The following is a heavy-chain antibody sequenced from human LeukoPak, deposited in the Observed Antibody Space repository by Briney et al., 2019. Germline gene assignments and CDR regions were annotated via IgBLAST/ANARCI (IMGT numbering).Heavy chain of an antibody. CDR3: ARHPTNLRSELLIDY. J-gene: IGHJ4*02. CDR1: GVSISSSSYY. V-gene: IGHV4-39*01. CDR2: IYYSGST. D-gene: IGHD5/OR15-5a*01. Sequence: PSETLSLTCTVSGVSISSSSYYWGWIRQPPGKGLEWIGSIYYSGSTYYNPSLNSRVTISVDTSKNQFSLKLSSVTAADTAVYYCARHPTNLRSELLIDYWGQGTLVTVSS.